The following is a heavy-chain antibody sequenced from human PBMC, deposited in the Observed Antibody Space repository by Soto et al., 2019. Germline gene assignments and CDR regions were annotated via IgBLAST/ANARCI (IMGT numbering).Heavy chain of an antibody. D-gene: IGHD3-22*01. CDR3: ARLAYYYDSSGYYHFDY. CDR1: GGSISSSSYY. V-gene: IGHV4-39*01. Sequence: PSETLSLTCTVSGGSISSSSYYWGWIRQPPGKGLEWIGSIYYSGSTYYNPSLKSRVTISVDTSKNRFSLKLSSVTAADTAVYYCARLAYYYDSSGYYHFDYWGQGTLVTVSS. CDR2: IYYSGST. J-gene: IGHJ4*02.